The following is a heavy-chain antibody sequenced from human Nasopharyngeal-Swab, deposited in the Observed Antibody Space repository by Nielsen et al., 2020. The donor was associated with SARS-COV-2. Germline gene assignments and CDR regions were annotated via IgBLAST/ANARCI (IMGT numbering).Heavy chain of an antibody. CDR2: INPSGGST. CDR3: ARAELRYFDWLPSE. CDR1: GYTLTELS. J-gene: IGHJ4*02. D-gene: IGHD3-9*01. V-gene: IGHV1-46*01. Sequence: SVKVSCKVSGYTLTELSMHWVRQAPAQGLEWMGIINPSGGSTSYAQKFQGRVTMTRDTSTSTVYMELSSLRSEDTAVYYCARAELRYFDWLPSEWGQGTLVTVSS.